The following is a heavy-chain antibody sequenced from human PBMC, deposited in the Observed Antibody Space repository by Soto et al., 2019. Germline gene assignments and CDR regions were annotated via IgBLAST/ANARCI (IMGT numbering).Heavy chain of an antibody. CDR2: IYYSGST. D-gene: IGHD3-3*01. J-gene: IGHJ6*02. Sequence: SETLSLTCTVSGGSISSYYWSWIRQPPGKGLEWIGYIYYSGSTNYNPSLKSRVTISVDTSKNQFSLKLSSVTAADTAVYYCARDRNWGYYDFWSGYYTSYYYYYGMDVWGQGTTVTVSS. CDR3: ARDRNWGYYDFWSGYYTSYYYYYGMDV. CDR1: GGSISSYY. V-gene: IGHV4-59*01.